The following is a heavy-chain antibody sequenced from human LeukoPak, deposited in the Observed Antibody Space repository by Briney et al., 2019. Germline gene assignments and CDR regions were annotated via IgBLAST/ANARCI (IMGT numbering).Heavy chain of an antibody. CDR3: AGSLAYCGGDCRLGDY. CDR2: INTVDTT. D-gene: IGHD2-21*02. J-gene: IGHJ4*02. Sequence: GGSLRLSCTASGFTVSNNYMGWVRQAPAKGLEWVSVINTVDTTYYADSVRGRFTISRDNSKNTLYLQMNSLRIEDTAVYYCAGSLAYCGGDCRLGDYWGQGALVTVSS. V-gene: IGHV3-66*01. CDR1: GFTVSNNY.